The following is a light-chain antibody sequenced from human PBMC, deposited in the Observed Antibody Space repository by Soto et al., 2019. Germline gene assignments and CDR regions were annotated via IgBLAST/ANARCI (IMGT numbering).Light chain of an antibody. Sequence: QSALTQPASVSGSPGQSITISCTGTSGDIGSYNYVSWYQQHPGKAPKLMIYEVTNRPSGVSNRFSGSKSGNTASLTISGLRADDEADYYCSSYTRITTVIFGGGTQLTVL. J-gene: IGLJ2*01. V-gene: IGLV2-14*01. CDR2: EVT. CDR3: SSYTRITTVI. CDR1: SGDIGSYNY.